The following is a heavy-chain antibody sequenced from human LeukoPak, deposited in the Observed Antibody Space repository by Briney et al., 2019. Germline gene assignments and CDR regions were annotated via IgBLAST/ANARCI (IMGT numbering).Heavy chain of an antibody. CDR2: ISYDGSNK. CDR3: ARVSEQYYSSGWSHFQH. D-gene: IGHD6-19*01. V-gene: IGHV3-30*04. CDR1: GFTFMSYE. J-gene: IGHJ1*01. Sequence: PGGSLRLSCAASGFTFMSYEMNWVRQAPGKGLEWVAVISYDGSNKYYADSVKGRFTISRDNSKNTLYLQTNSLRAEDTAVYYCARVSEQYYSSGWSHFQHWGQGTLVTVSS.